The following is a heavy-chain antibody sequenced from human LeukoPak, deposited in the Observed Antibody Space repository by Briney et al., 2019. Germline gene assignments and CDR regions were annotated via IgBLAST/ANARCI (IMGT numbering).Heavy chain of an antibody. D-gene: IGHD5-24*01. J-gene: IGHJ4*02. V-gene: IGHV3-33*06. CDR3: AKDGARDGYNYPDY. CDR1: GFTFSSYG. CDR2: IWNDGSNK. Sequence: PGRSLRLSCAASGFTFSSYGMHWVRQAPGQGLEWVAVIWNDGSNKYYVDSVKGRFTISRDNSKNTLYLQMNSLRAEDTAVYYCAKDGARDGYNYPDYWGQGTLVTVSS.